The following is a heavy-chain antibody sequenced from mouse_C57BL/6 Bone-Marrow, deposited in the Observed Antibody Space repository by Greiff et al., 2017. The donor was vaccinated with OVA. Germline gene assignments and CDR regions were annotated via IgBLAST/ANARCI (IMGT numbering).Heavy chain of an antibody. D-gene: IGHD1-1*01. V-gene: IGHV14-4*01. CDR2: IDPENGDT. J-gene: IGHJ3*01. CDR1: GFNIKDDY. Sequence: EVQVVESGAELVRPGASVKLSCTASGFNIKDDYMHWVKQRPEQGLEWIGWIDPENGDTEYASKFQGKATITADTSSNTAYLQLSSLTSEDTAVYYCTTGYGSSGFAYWGQGTLVTVSA. CDR3: TTGYGSSGFAY.